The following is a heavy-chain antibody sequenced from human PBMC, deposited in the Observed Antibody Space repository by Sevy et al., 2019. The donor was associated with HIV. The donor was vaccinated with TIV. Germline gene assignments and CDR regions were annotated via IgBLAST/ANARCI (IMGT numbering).Heavy chain of an antibody. J-gene: IGHJ4*02. D-gene: IGHD6-6*01. V-gene: IGHV3-7*03. Sequence: GGSLRLSCAASGFTFSSYWMSWVRQAPGKGLEWVANIKQAGSEKYYVDSVKGRFTISRDNAKNSLYLQMNSLRAEDTAVYYCARDWGVAARRRSGYYFDYWGQGTLVTVSS. CDR2: IKQAGSEK. CDR1: GFTFSSYW. CDR3: ARDWGVAARRRSGYYFDY.